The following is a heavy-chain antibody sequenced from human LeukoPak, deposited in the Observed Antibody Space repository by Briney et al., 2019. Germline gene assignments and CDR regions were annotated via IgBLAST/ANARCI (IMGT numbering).Heavy chain of an antibody. Sequence: PGGSLRLSCAASGFTFSRYWMHWVRQVPGKGLVWVSRVNPDGSSTTYADSVKGRFTSSRDNAKNTLYPQMSRLRVEDTAVYYCGRGGSYGDYWGQGILVTVSS. J-gene: IGHJ4*02. CDR3: GRGGSYGDY. D-gene: IGHD3-16*01. CDR1: GFTFSRYW. V-gene: IGHV3-74*01. CDR2: VNPDGSST.